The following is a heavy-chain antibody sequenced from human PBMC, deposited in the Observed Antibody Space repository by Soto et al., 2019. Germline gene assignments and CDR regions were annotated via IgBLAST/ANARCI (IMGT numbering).Heavy chain of an antibody. CDR2: INTDGSVT. D-gene: IGHD1-26*01. V-gene: IGHV3-74*01. Sequence: GGSLRLSCAGSGFTFSNFWMHWVRQAPGKGLVWVARINTDGSVTSHADSVKGRFTISRDNAKSTLYLQMTSLREEDSAIYYCARQTGLGATNYWGRGTLVTVPQ. J-gene: IGHJ4*02. CDR1: GFTFSNFW. CDR3: ARQTGLGATNY.